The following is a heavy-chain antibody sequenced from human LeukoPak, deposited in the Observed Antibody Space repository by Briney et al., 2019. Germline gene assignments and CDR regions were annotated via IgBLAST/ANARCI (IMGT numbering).Heavy chain of an antibody. Sequence: SETLSLTCTVSGGSISDYYWSWIRQPPGKGLEWTGYIYYSGSTTYNPSLKSRVAMSVDTSKNQFSLKLSSVTAADTAVYYCARGDFCSSTSCYLRPMNVWGKGTTVTVSS. CDR1: GGSISDYY. J-gene: IGHJ6*03. V-gene: IGHV4-59*01. CDR2: IYYSGST. D-gene: IGHD2-2*01. CDR3: ARGDFCSSTSCYLRPMNV.